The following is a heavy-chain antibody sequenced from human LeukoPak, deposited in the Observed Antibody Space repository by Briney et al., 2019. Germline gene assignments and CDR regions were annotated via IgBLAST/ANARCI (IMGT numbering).Heavy chain of an antibody. J-gene: IGHJ4*02. D-gene: IGHD4-23*01. Sequence: SETLSLTCAVSGYSISSGYYWGWIRQPPGKGLEWIGSIYHSGSTYYNPSLKSRVTISVDTSKNQFSLKLTSVTAADTALYFCAGMTTVIRGRRFDSWGQGALVTVSS. CDR3: AGMTTVIRGRRFDS. CDR1: GYSISSGYY. V-gene: IGHV4-38-2*01. CDR2: IYHSGST.